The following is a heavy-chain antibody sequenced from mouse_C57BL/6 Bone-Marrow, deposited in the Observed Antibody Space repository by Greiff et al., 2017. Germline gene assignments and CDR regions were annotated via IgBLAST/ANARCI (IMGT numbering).Heavy chain of an antibody. J-gene: IGHJ4*01. Sequence: VQLQQSGTVLVKPGASVKISCKASGYTFTDYYMNWVKQSHGKSLEWIGDINPNNGGTSYNQKFKGKATLTVDKSSSTAYMELRSLTSEDSAVYYCARDDYDGADYWGQGTSVTVSS. CDR1: GYTFTDYY. D-gene: IGHD2-4*01. V-gene: IGHV1-26*01. CDR2: INPNNGGT. CDR3: ARDDYDGADY.